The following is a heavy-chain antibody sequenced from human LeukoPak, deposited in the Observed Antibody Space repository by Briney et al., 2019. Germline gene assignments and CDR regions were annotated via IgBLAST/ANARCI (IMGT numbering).Heavy chain of an antibody. CDR3: AREGRGITGMLVDP. J-gene: IGHJ5*02. CDR2: IIPIFGTA. Sequence: SVKVSCKASGGTFSSYAISWVRQAPGQGLEWMGGIIPIFGTANYAQKFQGRVTITTDESTSTAYMELSSLRSEDTAVYYCAREGRGITGMLVDPWGQGTLVTVSS. V-gene: IGHV1-69*05. D-gene: IGHD1-20*01. CDR1: GGTFSSYA.